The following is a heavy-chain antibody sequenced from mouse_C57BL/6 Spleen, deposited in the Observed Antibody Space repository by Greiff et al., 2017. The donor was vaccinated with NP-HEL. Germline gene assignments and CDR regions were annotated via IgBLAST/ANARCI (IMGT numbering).Heavy chain of an antibody. D-gene: IGHD1-1*01. V-gene: IGHV14-3*01. J-gene: IGHJ4*01. Sequence: EVQVVESVAELVRPGASVKLSCTASGFNITNTYMHWVKQRPEQGLEWIGRIDPANGNTKYAPKFQGKDTITADTSSNTAYLQLSSLTSEDTAIYDCARSGCYGSSYDAMDYWGQGTSVTVSS. CDR2: IDPANGNT. CDR1: GFNITNTY. CDR3: ARSGCYGSSYDAMDY.